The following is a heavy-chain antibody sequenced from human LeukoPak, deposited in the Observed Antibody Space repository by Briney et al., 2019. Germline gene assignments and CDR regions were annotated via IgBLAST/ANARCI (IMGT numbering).Heavy chain of an antibody. Sequence: GGSLRLSCAASGLSVSSNYINWVRQAPGKGLEWVSVSYSGGSTYYADSVKGRITISRDNSKNTLYLQMNTLRAEDTAVYYCAKAIAAPVWYFDLWGRGTLVTVSS. CDR1: GLSVSSNY. J-gene: IGHJ2*01. D-gene: IGHD6-13*01. V-gene: IGHV3-66*01. CDR2: SYSGGST. CDR3: AKAIAAPVWYFDL.